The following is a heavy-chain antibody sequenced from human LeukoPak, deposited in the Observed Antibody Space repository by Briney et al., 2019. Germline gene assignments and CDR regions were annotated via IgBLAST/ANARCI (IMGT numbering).Heavy chain of an antibody. Sequence: GSSVKVSCKSSGGTFSSYGISWVRQAPGQGLEWMGRIIPILGIGNYAQKFQGRVTITADKSTSTAYMELSSLRSEDTAVYYCARGGNLGYCSGGSCPGTFDIWGQAIMVTVSS. D-gene: IGHD2-15*01. CDR1: GGTFSSYG. V-gene: IGHV1-69*04. CDR3: ARGGNLGYCSGGSCPGTFDI. J-gene: IGHJ3*02. CDR2: IIPILGIG.